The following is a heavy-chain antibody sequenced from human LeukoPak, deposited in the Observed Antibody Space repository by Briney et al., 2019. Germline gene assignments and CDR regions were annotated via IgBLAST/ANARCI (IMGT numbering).Heavy chain of an antibody. J-gene: IGHJ3*01. CDR3: ARDLGNSGSPGF. V-gene: IGHV3-11*06. Sequence: GGSLRLSCAASGFTVSDYYMSWIRQAPGKGLEWISYLSSSGSHTNFADSVEGRFTISRDNAKNTLYLQMNSLRAEDTAMYYCARDLGNSGSPGFWGQGTMVTVSS. CDR2: LSSSGSHT. D-gene: IGHD1-26*01. CDR1: GFTVSDYY.